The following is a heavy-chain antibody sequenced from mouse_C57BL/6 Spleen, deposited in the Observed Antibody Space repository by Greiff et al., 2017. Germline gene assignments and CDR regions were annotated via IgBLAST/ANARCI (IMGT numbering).Heavy chain of an antibody. V-gene: IGHV1-69*01. J-gene: IGHJ4*01. CDR2: IDPSDSYS. CDR1: GYTFTSYW. D-gene: IGHD1-1*01. CDR3: ARRYYGSSMDY. Sequence: QVQLQQPGAELVMPGASVKLSCKSSGYTFTSYWLHWVKQRPGQGLEWIGEIDPSDSYSNYNQKFKGKSTLTVDKSSSTAYMQLSSLTSEDAAVYYCARRYYGSSMDYWGQGASVTV.